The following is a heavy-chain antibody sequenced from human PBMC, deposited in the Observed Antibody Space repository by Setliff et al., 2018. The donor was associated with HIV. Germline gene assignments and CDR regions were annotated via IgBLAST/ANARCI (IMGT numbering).Heavy chain of an antibody. CDR1: GGSINSTSYY. CDR2: IYHTGST. J-gene: IGHJ5*02. D-gene: IGHD2-15*01. V-gene: IGHV4-39*01. CDR3: ARVRYCSGGSCYGGEYWFDP. Sequence: PSETLSLTCTVSGGSINSTSYYWGWIRQPPGNGLEWIGSIYHTGSTYYKPSLKSRVTISVDTSKNQFSLRLSSVAAGDTAVYYCARVRYCSGGSCYGGEYWFDPWGQGTLVTVSS.